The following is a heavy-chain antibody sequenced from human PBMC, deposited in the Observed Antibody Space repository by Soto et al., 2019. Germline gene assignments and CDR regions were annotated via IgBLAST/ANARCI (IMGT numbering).Heavy chain of an antibody. CDR2: IYYSGST. Sequence: SETLSLTCTVSGGSISSGGYYWSWIRQHPGKGLEWIGYIYYSGSTYYNPSLKSRVTISVDTSKNQFSLKLSSVTAADTAVYYCATGGGYDAVDYWGQGTLVTVPQ. CDR3: ATGGGYDAVDY. J-gene: IGHJ4*02. CDR1: GGSISSGGYY. V-gene: IGHV4-31*03. D-gene: IGHD5-12*01.